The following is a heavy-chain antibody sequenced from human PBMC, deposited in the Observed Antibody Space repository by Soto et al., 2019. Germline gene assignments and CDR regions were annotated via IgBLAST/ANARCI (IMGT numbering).Heavy chain of an antibody. CDR1: GYTLNTYY. CDR3: ARGGHIAVVTASFDY. V-gene: IGHV1-46*02. CDR2: IHPSGGGS. D-gene: IGHD2-21*02. Sequence: QVQLVQSGAEVKKPGASVKVSCKPSGYTLNTYYLHWVRQAPGQGLEWMGIIHPSGGGSTYAQKFLGRVTMTRETSPRTFFMELRSLRSADTAVYYCARGGHIAVVTASFDYWGQGTLVTVSS. J-gene: IGHJ4*02.